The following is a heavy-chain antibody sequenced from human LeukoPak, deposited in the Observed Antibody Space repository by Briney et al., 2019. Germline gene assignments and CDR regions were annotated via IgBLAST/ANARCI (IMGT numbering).Heavy chain of an antibody. CDR2: IYPGDSDT. CDR1: GYSFTSYW. V-gene: IGHV5-51*01. J-gene: IGHJ4*02. D-gene: IGHD6-19*01. Sequence: GESLKISCKGSGYSFTSYWIGWVRPMPGKGLGWMGIIYPGDSDTRYSPSFQGQVTISADKSISTAYLQWSSLKASDTAMYYCARLRTPLGVVVAGFFDYWGQGTLVTVSS. CDR3: ARLRTPLGVVVAGFFDY.